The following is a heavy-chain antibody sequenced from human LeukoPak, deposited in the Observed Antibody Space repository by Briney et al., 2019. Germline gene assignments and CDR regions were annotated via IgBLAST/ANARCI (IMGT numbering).Heavy chain of an antibody. V-gene: IGHV3-53*01. CDR3: ARDLAAMAPGGY. CDR2: IYISGST. CDR1: GFTVSSNY. J-gene: IGHJ4*02. Sequence: GGSLRLSCAASGFTVSSNYMSWVRQAPGKGLEWVSVIYISGSTYYTDSVKGRFTISRDNSKNTQYLQMNSLRPEDTAMYYCARDLAAMAPGGYWGQGTLVTVSS. D-gene: IGHD5-18*01.